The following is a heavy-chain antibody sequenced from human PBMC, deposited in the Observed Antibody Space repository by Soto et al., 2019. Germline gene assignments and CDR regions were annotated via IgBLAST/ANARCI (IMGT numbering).Heavy chain of an antibody. D-gene: IGHD5-12*01. CDR2: ISPIFGSA. Sequence: SVKVSCKAFGGAFGSNAISWMRQAPGQGLEWIGTISPIFGSAAYAQRFQGRVTITADVPTNTAYMELSSLRSEDTAIYYCARDTSDHDSNWFDPWGQGTQVTVSS. CDR3: ARDTSDHDSNWFDP. V-gene: IGHV1-69*13. J-gene: IGHJ5*02. CDR1: GGAFGSNA.